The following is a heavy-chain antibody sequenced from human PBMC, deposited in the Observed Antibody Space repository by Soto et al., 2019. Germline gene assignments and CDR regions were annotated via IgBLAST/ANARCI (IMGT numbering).Heavy chain of an antibody. CDR1: GYTFTSYY. CDR3: ARDPPTDDSSGYHFDY. CDR2: INPSGGST. J-gene: IGHJ4*02. Sequence: RASVKVSCKASGYTFTSYYMHWVRQAPGQGLEWMGIINPSGGSTSYAQKFQGRVTMTRDTSTSTVCMELSSLRSEDTAVYYCARDPPTDDSSGYHFDYWCQGSLVTSPQ. V-gene: IGHV1-46*01. D-gene: IGHD3-22*01.